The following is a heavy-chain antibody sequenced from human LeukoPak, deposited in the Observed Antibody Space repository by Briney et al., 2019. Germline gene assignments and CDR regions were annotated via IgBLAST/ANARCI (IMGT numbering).Heavy chain of an antibody. J-gene: IGHJ5*02. V-gene: IGHV4-59*12. CDR3: ARLSWTTPRGFDP. D-gene: IGHD2-15*01. CDR2: IFYNEGT. CDR1: SGSFRTYY. Sequence: SETLSLTCTVSSGSFRTYYWGWIRQPPGKGLEWIGYIFYNEGTSYNPSLKSRVTISVDTSNNQLSLKVNSVTAADTAVYYCARLSWTTPRGFDPWGQGTLVTVSS.